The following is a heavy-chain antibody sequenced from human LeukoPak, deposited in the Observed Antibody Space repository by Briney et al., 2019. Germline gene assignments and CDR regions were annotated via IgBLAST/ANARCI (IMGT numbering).Heavy chain of an antibody. CDR2: ISGSGGST. D-gene: IGHD2-15*01. CDR3: AKMGDIVVVVAAKGLDY. J-gene: IGHJ4*02. CDR1: GFTFSSYA. Sequence: PGGSLRLSCAASGFTFSSYAMSGVRQAPGKGLEWVSAISGSGGSTYYADSVKGRFTISRDNSKNTLYLQTNSLGDEDTAVYYCAKMGDIVVVVAAKGLDYWGQGTLVTVSS. V-gene: IGHV3-23*01.